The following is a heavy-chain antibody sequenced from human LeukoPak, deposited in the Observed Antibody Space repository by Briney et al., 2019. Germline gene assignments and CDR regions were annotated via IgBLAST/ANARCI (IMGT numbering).Heavy chain of an antibody. J-gene: IGHJ6*03. CDR2: ISSSGSTI. CDR1: GFTFSDYY. V-gene: IGHV3-11*04. Sequence: GGSLRLSCAASGFTFSDYYMSWIRQAPGKGLEWVSYISSSGSTIYYADSVKGRFTISRDNAKNSLYLQMNSLRAEDTAVYYCARDISYYDFFYYYCMDVWGKGTTVTVSS. D-gene: IGHD3-3*01. CDR3: ARDISYYDFFYYYCMDV.